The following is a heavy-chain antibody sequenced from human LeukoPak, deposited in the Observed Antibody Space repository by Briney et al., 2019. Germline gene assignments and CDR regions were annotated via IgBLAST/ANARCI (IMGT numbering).Heavy chain of an antibody. J-gene: IGHJ5*02. V-gene: IGHV1-8*03. CDR2: MNPNSGNT. CDR3: ARGLYDFWSGYYTRAGFDP. D-gene: IGHD3-3*01. CDR1: GYTFTSYD. Sequence: ASVKVSCKASGYTFTSYDINWVRQATGQGLEWVGWMNPNSGNTGYAQKFQGRVTITRNTSISTAYMELSSLRSEDTAVYYCARGLYDFWSGYYTRAGFDPWGQGTLVTASS.